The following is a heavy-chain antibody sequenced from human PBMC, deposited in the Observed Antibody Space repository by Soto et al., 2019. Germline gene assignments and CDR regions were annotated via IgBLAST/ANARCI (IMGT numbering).Heavy chain of an antibody. CDR3: AKDRLGVNFDY. V-gene: IGHV3-23*01. CDR2: ISVTGGST. D-gene: IGHD3-10*01. CDR1: GFTFNNYA. Sequence: EVQVLDSGGGLVQPGGSLRLSCAASGFTFNNYAMNWVRQAPGKGLEWVATISVTGGSTYSADSVKGRFTISKDNSKNTLYLHMTSLRVEDTAVYYCAKDRLGVNFDYWGQGTQVTVSS. J-gene: IGHJ4*02.